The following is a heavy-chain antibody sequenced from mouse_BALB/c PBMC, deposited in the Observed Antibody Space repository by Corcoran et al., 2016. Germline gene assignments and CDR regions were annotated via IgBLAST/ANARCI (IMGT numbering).Heavy chain of an antibody. CDR3: ARLDAYYAIDY. CDR1: GYTFTNYG. V-gene: IGHV9-1*02. J-gene: IGHJ4*01. CDR2: INTYTGEP. Sequence: QIHLVQSGPELKKPGETVKISCKASGYTFTNYGMNWVKQAPGKGLKWMGWINTYTGEPTYADDFKGRFAFSLETSASTAYLQINNLKNEDMATYFCARLDAYYAIDYWGQGTSVTVSS.